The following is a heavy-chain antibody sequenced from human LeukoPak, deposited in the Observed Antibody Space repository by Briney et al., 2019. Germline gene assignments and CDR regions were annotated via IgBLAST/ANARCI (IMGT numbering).Heavy chain of an antibody. D-gene: IGHD1-26*01. CDR3: ARGVGGEYFYFDR. CDR2: IHYSGST. CDR1: GGSISSFS. J-gene: IGHJ4*02. Sequence: SETLSLTCTVSGGSISSFSWSWIRQPPGKGLEWIGYIHYSGSTNYNRSLKSRVTISVDTSKNQFSLKLSSVTAADTAVYYCARGVGGEYFYFDRWGQGALVTVSA. V-gene: IGHV4-59*01.